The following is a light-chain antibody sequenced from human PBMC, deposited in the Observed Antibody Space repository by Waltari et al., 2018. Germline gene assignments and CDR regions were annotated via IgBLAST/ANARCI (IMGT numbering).Light chain of an antibody. CDR2: QDN. CDR1: KLGDKY. J-gene: IGLJ2*01. CDR3: QAWHSSTVV. V-gene: IGLV3-1*01. Sequence: SYELTQPPSVSVSPGQTASITCSGDKLGDKYACWYQQKPGQSPVLVMYQDNKRPSGIHERFSGYNYGNTATLTIRGTQALDEADYYCQAWHSSTVVFGGGKKLTVL.